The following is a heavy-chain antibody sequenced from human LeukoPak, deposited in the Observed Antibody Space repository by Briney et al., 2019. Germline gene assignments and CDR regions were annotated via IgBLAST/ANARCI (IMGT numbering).Heavy chain of an antibody. CDR1: GLTFSSYS. V-gene: IGHV3-48*01. CDR3: ARASIAVAGIRLDY. Sequence: GGSLRLSCAASGLTFSSYSMNWVHQAPGKGLEWVSYISSSSSTIYYADSVKGRFTISRDNAKNSLYLQMNSLRAEDTAVYYCARASIAVAGIRLDYWGQGTLVTVSS. D-gene: IGHD6-19*01. J-gene: IGHJ4*02. CDR2: ISSSSSTI.